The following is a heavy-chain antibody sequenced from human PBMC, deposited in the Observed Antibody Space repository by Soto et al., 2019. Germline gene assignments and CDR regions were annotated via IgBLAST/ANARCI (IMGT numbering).Heavy chain of an antibody. CDR3: ASRDPGTSVDY. Sequence: SETLSLTCAVYGGSFSGYYWSWIRQPPGQGLEWIGEIYRTGSTNYNPSLKSRVTISLDKSENQFSLKVTSLTAADTAVYYCASRDPGTSVDYWGQGTLVTVSS. CDR1: GGSFSGYY. D-gene: IGHD1-7*01. J-gene: IGHJ4*02. CDR2: IYRTGST. V-gene: IGHV4-34*01.